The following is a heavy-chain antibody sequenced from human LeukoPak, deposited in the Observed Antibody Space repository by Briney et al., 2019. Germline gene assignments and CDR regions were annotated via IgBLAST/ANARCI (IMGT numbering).Heavy chain of an antibody. D-gene: IGHD6-19*01. CDR2: ISADGTTT. J-gene: IGHJ6*02. CDR3: ARGLAGAYRIMDV. CDR1: GFTFSSYS. Sequence: GGSLRLSCAASGFTFSSYSMNWVRQAPGKGLVWASLISADGTTTTYADSVQGRFTVSRDNAKNTLYLQMNSLRAEDAAVYYCARGLAGAYRIMDVWGQGTTVTVS. V-gene: IGHV3-74*01.